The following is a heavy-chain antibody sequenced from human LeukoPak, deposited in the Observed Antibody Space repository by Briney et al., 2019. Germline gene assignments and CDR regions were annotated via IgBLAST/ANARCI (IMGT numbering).Heavy chain of an antibody. CDR3: ARSEGDGYNGPVVTHY. V-gene: IGHV1-18*01. J-gene: IGHJ4*02. Sequence: ASVKVSCKASGYTFTSYGISWVRQAPGQGLEWMGWISAYNGNTNYAQKLQGRVTMTTDTSTSTAYMELRSLRSDDTAVYYCARSEGDGYNGPVVTHYWGQGTLVTVSS. CDR2: ISAYNGNT. D-gene: IGHD4-23*01. CDR1: GYTFTSYG.